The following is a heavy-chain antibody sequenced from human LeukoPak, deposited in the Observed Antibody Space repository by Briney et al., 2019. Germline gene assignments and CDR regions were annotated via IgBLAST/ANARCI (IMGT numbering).Heavy chain of an antibody. V-gene: IGHV4-38-2*02. CDR1: GYSISSGYY. Sequence: SETLSLTCTVSGYSISSGYYWGWIRQPPGKGLEWIGSIYHSGSTYYNPSLKSRVTISVDTSKNQFSLKLSSVTAADTAVYYCARDLLWFGESPGAIDYWGQGTLVTVSS. CDR2: IYHSGST. J-gene: IGHJ4*02. D-gene: IGHD3-10*01. CDR3: ARDLLWFGESPGAIDY.